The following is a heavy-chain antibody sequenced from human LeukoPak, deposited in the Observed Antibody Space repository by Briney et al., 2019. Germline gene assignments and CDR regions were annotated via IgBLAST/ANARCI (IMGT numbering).Heavy chain of an antibody. D-gene: IGHD6-13*01. CDR1: GYTFTSYG. V-gene: IGHV1-18*01. J-gene: IGHJ6*03. CDR2: ISAYNGNT. Sequence: ASVKVSCKASGYTFTSYGISWVRQAPGQGLEWMGWISAYNGNTNYAQKLQGRVTMTTDTSTSTAYMELRSLRSDDTAVYYCARDTAAAGTGYYYYYYMDVWGKGTTVTVS. CDR3: ARDTAAAGTGYYYYYYMDV.